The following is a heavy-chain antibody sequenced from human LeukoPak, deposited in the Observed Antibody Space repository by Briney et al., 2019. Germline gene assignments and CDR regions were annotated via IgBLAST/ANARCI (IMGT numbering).Heavy chain of an antibody. CDR1: GGSISSYY. CDR3: ARLIRLPSLADAENFDY. D-gene: IGHD6-25*01. V-gene: IGHV4-59*08. Sequence: SETLSLTCTVSGGSISSYYWSWIRQPPGKGLEWIGYIYYSGSTNYNPSLKSRVTISVDKSKNQFSLKLSSVTAADTAVYYCARLIRLPSLADAENFDYWGQGTLVTVSS. CDR2: IYYSGST. J-gene: IGHJ4*02.